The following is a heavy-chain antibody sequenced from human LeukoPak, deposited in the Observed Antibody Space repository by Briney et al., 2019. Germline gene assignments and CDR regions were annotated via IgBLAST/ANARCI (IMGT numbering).Heavy chain of an antibody. Sequence: SETLSLTCAVSGGSLSGYYWTWIRQPPGKGLEWIGEINHSGSTNYNPSLKSRATISVDTSRKQFFLRLSSVTAADTAMYYCARARRGYGRSFDYWGQGTLVTVSS. CDR2: INHSGST. CDR1: GGSLSGYY. CDR3: ARARRGYGRSFDY. D-gene: IGHD5-12*01. V-gene: IGHV4-34*01. J-gene: IGHJ4*02.